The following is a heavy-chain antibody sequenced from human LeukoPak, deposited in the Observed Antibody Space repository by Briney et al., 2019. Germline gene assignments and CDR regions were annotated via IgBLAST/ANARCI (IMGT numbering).Heavy chain of an antibody. CDR3: AREMERMTTVTTAMFSDWFDP. V-gene: IGHV3-23*01. J-gene: IGHJ5*02. D-gene: IGHD4-17*01. Sequence: GGSLRLSCAASGFTFSTYGMSWVRQAPGKGLEWVSAISGSGGSTYYADSVKGRFTISRDNSKNTLYLQMNSLRAEDTAVYYCAREMERMTTVTTAMFSDWFDPWGQGTLVTVSS. CDR2: ISGSGGST. CDR1: GFTFSTYG.